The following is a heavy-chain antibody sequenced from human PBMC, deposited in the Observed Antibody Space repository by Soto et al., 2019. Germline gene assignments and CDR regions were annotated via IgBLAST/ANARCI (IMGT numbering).Heavy chain of an antibody. V-gene: IGHV4-38-2*02. CDR2: IYHSGTT. Sequence: SETLSLTCTVSGYSISSGYYLALLRQPPGKGLEWIGSIYHSGTTYLNPSLKSRITISVDTSKNQFSLNLTSVTAADTAVYYCARDLYCSSTNCYGGGWFDPWGQGNLVTVSS. J-gene: IGHJ5*02. CDR3: ARDLYCSSTNCYGGGWFDP. D-gene: IGHD2-2*01. CDR1: GYSISSGYY.